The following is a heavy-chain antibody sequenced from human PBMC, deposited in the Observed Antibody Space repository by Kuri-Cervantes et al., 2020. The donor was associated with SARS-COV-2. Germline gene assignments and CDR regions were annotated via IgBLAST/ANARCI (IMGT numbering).Heavy chain of an antibody. Sequence: ASVKVSCKASGNTFTNYYVHWVRQAPGQGLEWMGIINPSTGTTTYAQNFQGRITLTRDTSTHTVYMDLTSLRSEDTAVYYCAKVAYYDTLTGHWGWVDYWGQGTRVTVSS. CDR1: GNTFTNYY. CDR2: INPSTGTT. V-gene: IGHV1-46*01. CDR3: AKVAYYDTLTGHWGWVDY. J-gene: IGHJ4*02. D-gene: IGHD3-9*01.